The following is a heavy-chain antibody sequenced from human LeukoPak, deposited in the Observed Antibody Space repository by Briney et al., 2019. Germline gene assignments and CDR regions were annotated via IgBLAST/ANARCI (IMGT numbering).Heavy chain of an antibody. CDR1: GGSITSSSYY. CDR2: IYYSGST. D-gene: IGHD6-19*01. CDR3: ARSLGIAVAGFDY. V-gene: IGHV4-39*01. J-gene: IGHJ4*02. Sequence: SETLSLTCTVSGGSITSSSYYWGWIRQPPGKGLEWIGSIYYSGSTYYNPSLKSRVTISVDTSKNQFSLKLSSVTAADTAVYYCARSLGIAVAGFDYWGQGTLVTVSS.